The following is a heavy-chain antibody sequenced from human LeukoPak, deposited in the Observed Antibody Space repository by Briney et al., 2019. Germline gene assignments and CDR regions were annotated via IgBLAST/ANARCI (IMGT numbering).Heavy chain of an antibody. D-gene: IGHD2-15*01. V-gene: IGHV3-21*01. CDR3: ARIYCSGGSWGECNFGY. J-gene: IGHJ4*02. CDR2: ISSSSSYI. CDR1: GFTFSSYS. Sequence: GGSLRLSCAASGFTFSSYSMNWVRQAPGKGLEWVSSISSSSSYIYYADSVKGRFTISRDNAKNSLYLQMNSLRAEDTAVYYCARIYCSGGSWGECNFGYWGQGTLVTVSS.